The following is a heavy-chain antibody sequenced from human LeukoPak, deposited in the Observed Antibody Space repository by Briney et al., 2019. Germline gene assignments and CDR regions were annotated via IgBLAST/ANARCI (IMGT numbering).Heavy chain of an antibody. CDR2: IYYSGST. CDR1: GGSFSGYY. CDR3: TRHKSGSFPFQH. Sequence: SETLSLTCAVHGGSFSGYYWSWIRQPPGKGLEWIGYIYYSGSTNYNPSLKSRVTISVDTSKNQFSLKLSSVTAADTAVYYCTRHKSGSFPFQHWGQGTLVTVSS. D-gene: IGHD1-26*01. V-gene: IGHV4-59*08. J-gene: IGHJ1*01.